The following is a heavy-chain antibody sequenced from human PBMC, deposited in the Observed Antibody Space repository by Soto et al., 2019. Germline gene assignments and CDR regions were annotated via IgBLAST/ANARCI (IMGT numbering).Heavy chain of an antibody. Sequence: QVDLMESGGGLVKPGGSLRLSCAGSGFTFSDYYMTWIRQAPGKGLEWVSYINTLSSAIYYADSVKGRFTISRDNAKNSLFLQMNSLRAEDTAVYYCARRLQWQLRPLDSWGRGTLVTVSS. CDR1: GFTFSDYY. CDR2: INTLSSAI. V-gene: IGHV3-11*01. CDR3: ARRLQWQLRPLDS. D-gene: IGHD6-19*01. J-gene: IGHJ4*02.